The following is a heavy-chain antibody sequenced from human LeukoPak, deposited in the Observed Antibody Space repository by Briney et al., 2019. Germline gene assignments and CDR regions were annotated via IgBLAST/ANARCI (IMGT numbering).Heavy chain of an antibody. Sequence: KSSETLSLTCSVSGGSVSSGSYCWSWIRQPPGKGQEWIGYIYYSGSTNYNPSLTSRVTISVDTSKNQFSLKLSSVTAADTAVYYCARNLGSNYNYYYYGMDVWGQGTTVTVSS. CDR2: IYYSGST. CDR1: GGSVSSGSYC. CDR3: ARNLGSNYNYYYYGMDV. V-gene: IGHV4-61*01. J-gene: IGHJ6*02. D-gene: IGHD4-11*01.